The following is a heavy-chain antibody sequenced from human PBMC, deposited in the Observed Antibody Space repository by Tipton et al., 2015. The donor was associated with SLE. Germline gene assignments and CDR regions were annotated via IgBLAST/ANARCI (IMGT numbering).Heavy chain of an antibody. J-gene: IGHJ3*02. D-gene: IGHD3-22*01. CDR1: GSFRDYY. CDR2: IDHSGGP. CDR3: ARDTYDTSGYHPGAFDI. Sequence: TLSLTCAVYGSFRDYYWGWIRQPPGRGLEWFGEIDHSGGPRSNPSLESRVTISLDTSKNQVSLKLSSVTATDTAVYYCARDTYDTSGYHPGAFDIWGQGTMVTVSS. V-gene: IGHV4-34*01.